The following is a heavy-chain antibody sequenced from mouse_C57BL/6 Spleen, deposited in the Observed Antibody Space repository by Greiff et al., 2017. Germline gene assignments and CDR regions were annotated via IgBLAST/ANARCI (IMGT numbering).Heavy chain of an antibody. CDR3: ARCGGNPCAMDD. V-gene: IGHV1-81*01. CDR2: LYPRSGNT. D-gene: IGHD2-1*01. CDR1: GYTFTSYG. J-gene: IGHJ4*01. Sequence: VQLQQSGAELARPGASVKLSCKASGYTFTSYGISWVKQRTGQGFEWIGGLYPRSGNTYSNEKFKGKATLTADKTSSTAYRGLRRLTSEDAAVYFCARCGGNPCAMDDGGQGTSVTVSS.